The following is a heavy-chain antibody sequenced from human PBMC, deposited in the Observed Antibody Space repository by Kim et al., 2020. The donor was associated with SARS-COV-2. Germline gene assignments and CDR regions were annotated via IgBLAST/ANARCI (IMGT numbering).Heavy chain of an antibody. CDR2: IYHSGST. CDR3: ARDHVVVGFGEYYFDY. Sequence: SETLSLTCTVSGYSISSGYYWGWIRQPPGTGLEWIGSIYHSGSTYYNPSLKSRVTISVDTSKNQFSLKLSSVTAADTAVYYCARDHVVVGFGEYYFDYWGQGTLVTVSS. V-gene: IGHV4-38-2*02. J-gene: IGHJ4*02. D-gene: IGHD3-10*01. CDR1: GYSISSGYY.